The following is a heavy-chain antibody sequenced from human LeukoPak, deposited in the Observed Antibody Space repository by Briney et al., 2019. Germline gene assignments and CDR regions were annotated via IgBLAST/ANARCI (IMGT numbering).Heavy chain of an antibody. V-gene: IGHV1-18*01. CDR1: GGTFSSYA. D-gene: IGHD5-24*01. CDR2: IRTFNGNA. J-gene: IGHJ4*02. Sequence: GASVKVSCKASGGTFSSYAISWVRQAPGQGLEWMGWIRTFNGNANYAQKLQGRVTMTTDTSTSTVHMEVRSLRSDDTAVYYCARGKGDGYNYDFDYWGQGTLVTVSS. CDR3: ARGKGDGYNYDFDY.